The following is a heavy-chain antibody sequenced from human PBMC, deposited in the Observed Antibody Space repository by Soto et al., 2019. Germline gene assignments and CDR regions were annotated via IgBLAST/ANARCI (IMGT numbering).Heavy chain of an antibody. CDR1: GYTFTSYA. V-gene: IGHV1-3*01. J-gene: IGHJ6*02. CDR3: ARATILYGMDV. D-gene: IGHD3-3*01. CDR2: INAGNGNT. Sequence: QVQLVQSGAEVKKPGASVKVSCKASGYTFTSYAMHWVRQAPGQRLEWMGWINAGNGNTKYSQKFQGRVTITRDKSASTAYMELSSLRSEDTAVYYCARATILYGMDVWGQGTTVTVSS.